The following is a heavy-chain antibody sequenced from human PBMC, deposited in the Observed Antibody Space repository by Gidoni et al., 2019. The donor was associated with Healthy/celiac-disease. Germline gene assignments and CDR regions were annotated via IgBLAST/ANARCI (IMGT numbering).Heavy chain of an antibody. CDR3: ARDRIYCGGDCSSYYFDY. D-gene: IGHD2-21*02. Sequence: QVQLVQSGAEVKKPGASVKVSCKASGYTFTSYAMHWVRQAPGQRLEWMGWINAGNGNTKYSQKFQGRVTITRDTSASTAYMELSSLRSEDTAVYYYARDRIYCGGDCSSYYFDYWGQGTLVTVSS. CDR1: GYTFTSYA. V-gene: IGHV1-3*01. CDR2: INAGNGNT. J-gene: IGHJ4*02.